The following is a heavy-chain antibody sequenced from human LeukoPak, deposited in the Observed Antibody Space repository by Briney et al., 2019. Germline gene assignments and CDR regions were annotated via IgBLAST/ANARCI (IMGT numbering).Heavy chain of an antibody. CDR3: ARPITMIVTAAFDI. Sequence: GESLKISCKGSGYSFTSYWIGWVRQMPGKGLEWMGIIYPGDSDTRYSPSFQGQVTISADKSISTAYLQWSSLKASDTAMYYCARPITMIVTAAFDIWAKGQWSPSLQ. CDR2: IYPGDSDT. V-gene: IGHV5-51*01. CDR1: GYSFTSYW. J-gene: IGHJ3*02. D-gene: IGHD3-22*01.